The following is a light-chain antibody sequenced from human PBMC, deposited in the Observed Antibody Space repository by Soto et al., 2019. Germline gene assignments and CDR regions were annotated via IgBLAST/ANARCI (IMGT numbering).Light chain of an antibody. V-gene: IGLV2-8*01. CDR2: EVY. Sequence: QSVLAQPPSASGSPGQSVTISCTGTSSDIGAYDYVSWYQQHPDKAPKLIIYEVYKRPSGVPARFSGSKSGNTASLTVSGLQADDEAHFFCSSYAGGDNLIFGGGTKVTVL. J-gene: IGLJ2*01. CDR1: SSDIGAYDY. CDR3: SSYAGGDNLI.